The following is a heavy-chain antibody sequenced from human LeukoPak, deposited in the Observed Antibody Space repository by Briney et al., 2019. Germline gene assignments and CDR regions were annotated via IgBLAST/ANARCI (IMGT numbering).Heavy chain of an antibody. D-gene: IGHD3-3*01. CDR3: ARGRKRYSDFCSGPWYFDL. V-gene: IGHV1-8*01. CDR1: GYTFTSYD. Sequence: ASVRVSCKASGYTFTSYDINWVRQATGQGLEWMGWMNPNSGNTGYAQKCQGRVTMTRNTSIRTAYMELSRLRSEDTAVYYCARGRKRYSDFCSGPWYFDLWGRGTLVTVSS. CDR2: MNPNSGNT. J-gene: IGHJ2*01.